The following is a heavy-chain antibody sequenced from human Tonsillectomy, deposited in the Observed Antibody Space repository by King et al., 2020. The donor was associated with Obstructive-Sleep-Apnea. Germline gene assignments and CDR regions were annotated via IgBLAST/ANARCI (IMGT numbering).Heavy chain of an antibody. CDR3: ARTTYGDYALDY. D-gene: IGHD4-17*01. Sequence: MQLQESGPGLVKPSGTLSLTCAVSGGSIINTNWWTWVRQPPGKGLEFIGQIYHSGTTNYTPSLRSLVTISVDKSKNQFSLKLRFVTAADTAVYYCARTTYGDYALDYWGQGTLVTVSS. CDR1: GGSIINTNW. CDR2: IYHSGTT. J-gene: IGHJ4*02. V-gene: IGHV4-4*02.